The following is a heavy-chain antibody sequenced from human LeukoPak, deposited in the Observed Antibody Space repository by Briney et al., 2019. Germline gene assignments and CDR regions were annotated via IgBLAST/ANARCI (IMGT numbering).Heavy chain of an antibody. CDR1: GGSISSHY. Sequence: PSETLSLTCTVSGGSISSHYWSWTRQPPGKGLEWIGYIHYSGSTNYNPSLKSRVTISVDTSKNQFSLKLSSVTAADTAVYYCARVVPDFWSGYYYYYYYYMDVWGKGTTVTVSS. CDR2: IHYSGST. CDR3: ARVVPDFWSGYYYYYYYYMDV. V-gene: IGHV4-59*11. D-gene: IGHD3-3*01. J-gene: IGHJ6*03.